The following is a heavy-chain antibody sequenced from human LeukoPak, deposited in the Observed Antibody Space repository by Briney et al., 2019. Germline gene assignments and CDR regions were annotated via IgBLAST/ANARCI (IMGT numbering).Heavy chain of an antibody. CDR3: ATTPYCSSTSCYPFDY. CDR2: VSGSGGST. D-gene: IGHD2-2*01. V-gene: IGHV3-23*01. J-gene: IGHJ4*02. CDR1: GFTFSSYA. Sequence: GSLRLSCAASGFTFSSYAMSRVRQAPGKGLEWVSAVSGSGGSTYYADSVKGRFTISRDNSKNTLYLQMNSLRAEDTAVYYCATTPYCSSTSCYPFDYWGQGTLVTVSS.